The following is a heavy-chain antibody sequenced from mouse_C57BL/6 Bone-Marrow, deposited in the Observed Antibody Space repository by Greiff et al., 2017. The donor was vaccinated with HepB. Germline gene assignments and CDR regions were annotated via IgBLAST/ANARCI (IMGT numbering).Heavy chain of an antibody. D-gene: IGHD2-4*01. J-gene: IGHJ3*01. CDR3: ARGDYDEAWFAY. CDR2: ILPSIGRT. Sequence: VQLQQSGSELRSPGSSVKLSCKDFDSEVFPIAYMSWVRQKPGHGFEWIGGILPSIGRTIYGEKFEDKATLDADTLSNTAYLELNSLTSEDSAIYYCARGDYDEAWFAYWGQGTLVTVSA. V-gene: IGHV15-2*01. CDR1: DSEVFPIAY.